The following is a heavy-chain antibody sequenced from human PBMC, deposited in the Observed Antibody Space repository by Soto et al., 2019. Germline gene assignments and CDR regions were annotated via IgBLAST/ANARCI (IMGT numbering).Heavy chain of an antibody. CDR3: ARDSIFGGNPHDYYGMDV. Sequence: PSQTLSLTCAISGDSVSSNSAAWNWIRQSPSRGLEWLGRTYYRSKWYNDYAVSVKSRITINPDTSKNQFSLQLNSVTPEDTAVYYCARDSIFGGNPHDYYGMDVWGQGATVTVSS. J-gene: IGHJ6*02. CDR1: GDSVSSNSAA. CDR2: TYYRSKWYN. V-gene: IGHV6-1*01. D-gene: IGHD3-10*02.